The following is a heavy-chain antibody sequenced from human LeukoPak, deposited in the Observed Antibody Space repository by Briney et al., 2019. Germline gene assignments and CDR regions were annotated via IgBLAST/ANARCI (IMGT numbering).Heavy chain of an antibody. Sequence: PGGSLRLSCAASGFTVSSNYMSWVRQAPGKGLEWVSVISGSGGSTYYADSVKGRFTISRDNSKNTLYLQMNSLRAEDTAVYYCAKDVCSGGSCYPDAFDIWGQGTMVTVSS. J-gene: IGHJ3*02. CDR1: GFTVSSNY. V-gene: IGHV3-23*01. CDR2: ISGSGGST. D-gene: IGHD2-15*01. CDR3: AKDVCSGGSCYPDAFDI.